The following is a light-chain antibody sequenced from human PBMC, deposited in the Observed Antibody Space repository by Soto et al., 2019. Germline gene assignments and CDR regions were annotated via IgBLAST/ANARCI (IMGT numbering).Light chain of an antibody. V-gene: IGLV2-14*01. CDR2: EVS. CDR1: SSDVGGYNY. CDR3: SSYTTLSNRV. Sequence: QSALTQPTSVSGSPGQSITISCTGTSSDVGGYNYVSWYQQHPGKVPKVMIFEVSNRPSGISHRFSGSKSGNTASLTISGLQAEDEADYYCSSYTTLSNRVFGTGTKLTVL. J-gene: IGLJ1*01.